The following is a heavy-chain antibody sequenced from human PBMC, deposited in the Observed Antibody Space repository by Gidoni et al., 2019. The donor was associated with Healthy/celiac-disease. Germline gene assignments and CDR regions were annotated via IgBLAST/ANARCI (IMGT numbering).Heavy chain of an antibody. D-gene: IGHD3-22*01. J-gene: IGHJ3*02. Sequence: QVTLKESGPVLVKPTETLTLTCTVSGFSLSNARIGVSWIRQPPGKALEWLAHIFSNDEKSYSTSLKSRLTISKDTSKSQVVLTMTNMDPVDTATYYCARILHYYDSSGYVTPNAFDIWGQGTMVTVSS. CDR1: GFSLSNARIG. V-gene: IGHV2-26*01. CDR3: ARILHYYDSSGYVTPNAFDI. CDR2: IFSNDEK.